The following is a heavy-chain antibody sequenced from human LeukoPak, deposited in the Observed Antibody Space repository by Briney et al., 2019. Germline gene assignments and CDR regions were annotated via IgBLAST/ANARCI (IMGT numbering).Heavy chain of an antibody. V-gene: IGHV3-23*01. Sequence: GGSLRLSCAASGFTFSSYAMSWVRQAPGKGLEWVSAISGSGGSTYYADSVKGRFTISRDDSKNTLYLQMNSLRAEDTAVYYCAKATGWFGELLPLDYWGQGTLVTVSS. CDR3: AKATGWFGELLPLDY. CDR2: ISGSGGST. D-gene: IGHD3-10*01. J-gene: IGHJ4*02. CDR1: GFTFSSYA.